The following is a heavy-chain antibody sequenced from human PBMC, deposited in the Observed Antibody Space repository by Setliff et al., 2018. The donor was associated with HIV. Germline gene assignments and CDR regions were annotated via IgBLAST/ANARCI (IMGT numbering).Heavy chain of an antibody. CDR1: GYTFTGYY. D-gene: IGHD6-19*01. CDR3: TRGTAVADTNTQPFKY. CDR2: INPKSGDT. Sequence: ASVKVSCKAFGYTFTGYYIHWVRQAPGQGLEWMGWINPKSGDTKYGQSFQGRVTMTRDTSISTAYMNLSGLRSNDTAVYYCTRGTAVADTNTQPFKYWGQGALVTVSS. J-gene: IGHJ4*02. V-gene: IGHV1-2*02.